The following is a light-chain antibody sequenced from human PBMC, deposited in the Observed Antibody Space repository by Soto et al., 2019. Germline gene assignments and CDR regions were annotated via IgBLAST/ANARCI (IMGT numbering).Light chain of an antibody. CDR1: SSGVENYNL. CDR3: SSYAGAVV. J-gene: IGLJ2*01. V-gene: IGLV2-23*01. CDR2: EGS. Sequence: QSALTQPASVSGSPGQSITLSCTRTSSGVENYNLVSWYQHRPGKAPKLIIYEGSQRPSGVSDRFSGSKSGNTASLTISGLRAEDKADYYCSSYAGAVVFGGGTKLTVL.